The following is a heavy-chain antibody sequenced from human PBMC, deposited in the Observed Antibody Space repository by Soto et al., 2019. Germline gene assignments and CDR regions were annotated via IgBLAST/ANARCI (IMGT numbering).Heavy chain of an antibody. D-gene: IGHD4-17*01. V-gene: IGHV3-33*01. CDR2: IWYDGSNK. J-gene: IGHJ4*02. CDR1: GFTFSSYG. Sequence: GGSLRLSCAASGFTFSSYGMHWVHQAPGKGLEWVAVIWYDGSNKYYADSVKGRFTISRDNSKNTLYLQMNSLRAEDTAVYYCARDFDPPTTVTTFSPGGFYWGQGTLVTVSS. CDR3: ARDFDPPTTVTTFSPGGFY.